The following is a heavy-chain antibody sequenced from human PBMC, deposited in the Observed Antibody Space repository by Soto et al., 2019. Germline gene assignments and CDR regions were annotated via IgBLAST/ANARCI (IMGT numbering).Heavy chain of an antibody. Sequence: GGSLGLSSAATGFTFSIYGMHWVRQAPGKGLEWVAVISYDGSNKYYADSVKGRFTISRDNSKNTLYLQMNRLRAEDTAVYYCARDSHRKSSGKADYGMDVWGQGTTVTVSS. CDR2: ISYDGSNK. CDR1: GFTFSIYG. J-gene: IGHJ6*02. V-gene: IGHV3-30-3*01. CDR3: ARDSHRKSSGKADYGMDV.